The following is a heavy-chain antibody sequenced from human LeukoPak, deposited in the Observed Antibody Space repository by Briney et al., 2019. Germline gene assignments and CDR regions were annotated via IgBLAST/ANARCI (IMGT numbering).Heavy chain of an antibody. CDR2: INHSGST. V-gene: IGHV4-34*01. CDR3: ARGVLPDY. J-gene: IGHJ4*02. CDR1: GGSFSGYY. Sequence: SETLPLTCAVYGGSFSGYYWSWIRQPPGKGLEWIGEINHSGSTNYNPSLKSRVTISVDTSKNQFSLKLSSVTAADTAVYYCARGVLPDYWGQGTLVTVSS. D-gene: IGHD1-14*01.